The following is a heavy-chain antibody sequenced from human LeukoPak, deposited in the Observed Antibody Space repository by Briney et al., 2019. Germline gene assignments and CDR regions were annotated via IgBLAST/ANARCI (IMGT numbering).Heavy chain of an antibody. CDR2: ISSSSSYI. V-gene: IGHV3-21*01. D-gene: IGHD6-13*01. CDR3: ARGQSIAAAATDY. Sequence: SGGSLRLSCAASGFTFSSYSMNWVRQAPGKGLEWVSSISSSSSYIYYADSVKGRFTISRDNAKNSLYLQMNSLRAEDTAVYYCARGQSIAAAATDYWGQGTLVTVSS. J-gene: IGHJ4*02. CDR1: GFTFSSYS.